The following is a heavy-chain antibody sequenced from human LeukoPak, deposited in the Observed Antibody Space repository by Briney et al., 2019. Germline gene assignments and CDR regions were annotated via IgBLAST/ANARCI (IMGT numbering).Heavy chain of an antibody. Sequence: GGSLRLSCAASGFTFSSYGMHWVRQAPGKGLEWVAFIRYDGSNKYYADSVKGRFTISRDNSKNTLYLQMNSLRAEDTAVYYCAKDNEGCSSTSCYYSFDYWGQGTLVTVSS. CDR1: GFTFSSYG. J-gene: IGHJ4*02. V-gene: IGHV3-30*02. D-gene: IGHD2-2*01. CDR2: IRYDGSNK. CDR3: AKDNEGCSSTSCYYSFDY.